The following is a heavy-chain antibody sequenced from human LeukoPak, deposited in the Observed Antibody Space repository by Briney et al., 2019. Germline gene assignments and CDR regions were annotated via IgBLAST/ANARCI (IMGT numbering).Heavy chain of an antibody. V-gene: IGHV4-59*01. Sequence: TSETLSLTCTVSGGSISSYYWSWIRQPPGKGLEWIGYIYYSGSTNYNPSLKSRVTISVDTSKNQLSLKLSSVTPADTAVYYCARDLFHSSSSPTDYWGQGTLVTVSS. CDR2: IYYSGST. CDR1: GGSISSYY. J-gene: IGHJ4*02. CDR3: ARDLFHSSSSPTDY. D-gene: IGHD6-6*01.